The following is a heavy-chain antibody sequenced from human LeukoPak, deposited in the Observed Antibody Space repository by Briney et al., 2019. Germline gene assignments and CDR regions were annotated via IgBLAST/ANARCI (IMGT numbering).Heavy chain of an antibody. V-gene: IGHV1-2*02. D-gene: IGHD2-2*02. CDR1: GYTFTGYY. CDR2: INPNSGGT. Sequence: ASVKVSCKASGYTFTGYYMHWVRQAPGQGLEWMGWINPNSGGTNYAQKFQGRVTMTRDTSISTADMELSRLRSDDTAVYYCARAGCRSTSCYTRLVYWGQGTLVTVSS. J-gene: IGHJ4*02. CDR3: ARAGCRSTSCYTRLVY.